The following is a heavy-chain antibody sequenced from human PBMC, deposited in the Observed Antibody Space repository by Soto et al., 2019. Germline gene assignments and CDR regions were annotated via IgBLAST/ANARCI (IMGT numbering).Heavy chain of an antibody. V-gene: IGHV1-3*01. CDR2: INAGNGNT. Sequence: QVQLVQSGAEVKKPGASVKVSCKASGYTFTSYAMHWLRQAPGQRLEWMGWINAGNGNTKYSQKFQGRVTITRDTSASTAYMELSSLRSEDTAVYYCARGNYYGSGSPYYFDYWGQGTLVTVSS. D-gene: IGHD3-10*01. J-gene: IGHJ4*02. CDR3: ARGNYYGSGSPYYFDY. CDR1: GYTFTSYA.